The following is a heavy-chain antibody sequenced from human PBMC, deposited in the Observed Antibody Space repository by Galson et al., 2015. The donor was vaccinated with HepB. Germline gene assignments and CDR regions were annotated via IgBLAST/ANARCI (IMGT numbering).Heavy chain of an antibody. CDR2: IRYDEYEY. V-gene: IGHV3-7*03. J-gene: IGHJ4*02. CDR1: GFSFSDYG. Sequence: SLRLSCAASGFSFSDYGMSWTRQAPGKRPEWVANIRYDEYEYYYADFVKGRFTISRDNARNSVFLQMSSLRRDDTAIYYCVRDRTYKGGNFFDFWGQGALVTVSS. D-gene: IGHD3-10*01. CDR3: VRDRTYKGGNFFDF.